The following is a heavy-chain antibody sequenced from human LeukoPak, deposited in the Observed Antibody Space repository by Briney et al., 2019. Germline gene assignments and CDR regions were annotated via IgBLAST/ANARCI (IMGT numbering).Heavy chain of an antibody. CDR3: ARGQLWSTQSDYYYYGMDV. Sequence: SETLSLTCAVYGGSFSGYYWSWIRQPPGKGLEWIGEINYSGSTNYNPSLKSRVTISVDTSKNQFSLKLSSVTAADTAVYYCARGQLWSTQSDYYYYGMDVWGQGTTVTVSS. CDR2: INYSGST. D-gene: IGHD5-18*01. V-gene: IGHV4-34*01. CDR1: GGSFSGYY. J-gene: IGHJ6*02.